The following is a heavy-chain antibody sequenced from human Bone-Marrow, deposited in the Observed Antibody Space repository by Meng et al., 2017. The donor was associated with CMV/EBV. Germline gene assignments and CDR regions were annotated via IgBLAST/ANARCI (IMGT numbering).Heavy chain of an antibody. V-gene: IGHV4-59*01. CDR1: GGDISSYY. D-gene: IGHD3-22*01. CDR3: ARDRKYYYDSSGYYYASVFDY. CDR2: IYYSGST. Sequence: GSLRLSCTVAGGDISSYYWSWIRQPPGKGLEWIGYIYYSGSTNYNPSLKSRVTISVDTSKNQFSLKLSSVTAADTAVYYCARDRKYYYDSSGYYYASVFDYWGQGTLVTVSS. J-gene: IGHJ4*02.